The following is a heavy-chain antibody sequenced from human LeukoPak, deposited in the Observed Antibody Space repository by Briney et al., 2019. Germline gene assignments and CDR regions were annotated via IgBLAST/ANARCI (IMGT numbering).Heavy chain of an antibody. CDR1: GGTFSSYA. CDR2: IIPILGIA. J-gene: IGHJ3*02. Sequence: GASVKVSCKASGGTFSSYAISWVRQAPGQGLEWMGRIIPILGIANYAQKFQGRVTITADKSTSTAYMELSSLRSEDTAVYYCARAGRSGARHDAFDIWGQGTMVTVSS. D-gene: IGHD6-19*01. CDR3: ARAGRSGARHDAFDI. V-gene: IGHV1-69*04.